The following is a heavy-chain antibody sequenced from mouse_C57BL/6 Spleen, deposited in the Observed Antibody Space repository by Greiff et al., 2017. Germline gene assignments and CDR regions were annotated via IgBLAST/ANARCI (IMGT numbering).Heavy chain of an antibody. CDR3: ARGGILLRYLDD. J-gene: IGHJ2*01. CDR2: INPNNGGT. D-gene: IGHD1-1*01. Sequence: VQLQQSGPELVKPGASVKISCKASGYTFTDYYMNWVKQSHGKSLEWIGDINPNNGGTSYNQKFKGKATLTVDKSSSTAYMELRSLTSEDAAVYYCARGGILLRYLDDWGQGTTLTVSS. V-gene: IGHV1-26*01. CDR1: GYTFTDYY.